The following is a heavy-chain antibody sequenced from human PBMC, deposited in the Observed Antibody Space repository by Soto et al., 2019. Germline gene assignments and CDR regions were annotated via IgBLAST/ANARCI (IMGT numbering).Heavy chain of an antibody. CDR1: GFTLSSYW. CDR2: IDRDETFT. Sequence: RVSLRLSFAGSGFTLSSYWMHWVRQAPGKGLDCGSRIDRDETFTTYADSVKGRFTISRDNAKNTLYLQLHSLRVEDTAVYYCARELPTGPTQPYVDFCGQGTLVTFSS. V-gene: IGHV3-74*01. CDR3: ARELPTGPTQPYVDF. D-gene: IGHD1-1*01. J-gene: IGHJ4*02.